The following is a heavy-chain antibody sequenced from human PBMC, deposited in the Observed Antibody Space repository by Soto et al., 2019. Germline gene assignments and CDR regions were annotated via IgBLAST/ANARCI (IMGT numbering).Heavy chain of an antibody. D-gene: IGHD1-26*01. CDR1: GYTFTSYA. CDR3: ARGLVGATPYYYYGMDV. Sequence: ASVKVSCKASGYTFTSYAMHWVRQAPGQRLEWMGWINAGNGNTKYSQKFQGRVTMTRNTSISTAYMELSSLRSEDTAVYYYARGLVGATPYYYYGMDVWGQGTTVTVSS. CDR2: INAGNGNT. V-gene: IGHV1-3*01. J-gene: IGHJ6*02.